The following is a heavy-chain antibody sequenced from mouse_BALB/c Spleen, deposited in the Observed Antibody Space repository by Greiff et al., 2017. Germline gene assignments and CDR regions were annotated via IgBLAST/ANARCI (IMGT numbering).Heavy chain of an antibody. D-gene: IGHD2-4*01. J-gene: IGHJ3*01. CDR1: GYSITSDYA. V-gene: IGHV3-2*02. CDR3: ARWDYDRFAY. Sequence: VQLQQSGPGLVKPSQSLSLTCTVTGYSITSDYAWYWIRQFPRNQLELMGYISYSGSTSYNPSLKSRISITRDTSKNQFFLQLNSVTTEDTATYYCARWDYDRFAYWGQGTLVTVSA. CDR2: ISYSGST.